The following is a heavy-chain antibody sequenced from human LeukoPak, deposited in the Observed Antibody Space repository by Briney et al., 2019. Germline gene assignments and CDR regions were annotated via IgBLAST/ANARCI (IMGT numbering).Heavy chain of an antibody. CDR3: ARAITYYYYYYYMDV. V-gene: IGHV1-69*13. D-gene: IGHD5-12*01. CDR2: IIPIFGTA. CDR1: GGTFSSYA. J-gene: IGHJ6*03. Sequence: SVKVSCRASGGTFSSYAISWVRQAPGQGLEWMGGIIPIFGTANYAQKFQGRVTITADESTSTAYMELSSLRSEDTAVYYCARAITYYYYYYYMDVWGKGTTVTVSS.